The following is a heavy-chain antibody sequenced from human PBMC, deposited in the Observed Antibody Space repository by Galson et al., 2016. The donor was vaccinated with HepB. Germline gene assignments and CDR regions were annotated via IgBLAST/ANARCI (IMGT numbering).Heavy chain of an antibody. CDR1: GFTFSSYA. CDR3: AKASQGGVRGVIITYYYYGMDV. CDR2: ISGSGGST. V-gene: IGHV3-23*01. Sequence: SLRLSCAASGFTFSSYAMSWVRQAPGKGLEWVSAISGSGGSTYYADSVKGRFTISRDNSKNTLYLQMNSLRAEDTAVYYCAKASQGGVRGVIITYYYYGMDVWGQGTTVTVSS. D-gene: IGHD3-10*01. J-gene: IGHJ6*02.